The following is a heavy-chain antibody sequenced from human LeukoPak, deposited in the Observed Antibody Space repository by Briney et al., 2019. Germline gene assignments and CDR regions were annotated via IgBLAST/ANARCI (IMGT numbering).Heavy chain of an antibody. V-gene: IGHV3-9*01. CDR3: AKAGYCSSTSCHHFDY. D-gene: IGHD2-2*01. CDR2: ISWNSGSI. Sequence: GGSLRLSCAASGFTFDDYAMHWVRQAPGKGLEWVSGISWNSGSIGYADSVKGRFTISRDNAKNSLYLQMNSLRAEDTALYYCAKAGYCSSTSCHHFDYWGQGTLVTVSS. CDR1: GFTFDDYA. J-gene: IGHJ4*02.